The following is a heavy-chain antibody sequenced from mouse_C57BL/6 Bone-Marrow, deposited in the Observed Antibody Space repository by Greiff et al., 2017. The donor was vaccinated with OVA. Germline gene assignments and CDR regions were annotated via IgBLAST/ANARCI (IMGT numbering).Heavy chain of an antibody. CDR2: ISYDGSN. J-gene: IGHJ4*01. D-gene: IGHD1-1*01. CDR1: GYSITSGYY. CDR3: ARGPGYYGSKAMDY. V-gene: IGHV3-6*01. Sequence: EVQLQESGPGLVKPSQSLSLTCSVTGYSITSGYYWNWIRQFPGNKLEWMGYISYDGSNNYNPSLKNRISITRDTSKNQFFLKLNSVTTEDTATYYCARGPGYYGSKAMDYWGQGTSVTVSS.